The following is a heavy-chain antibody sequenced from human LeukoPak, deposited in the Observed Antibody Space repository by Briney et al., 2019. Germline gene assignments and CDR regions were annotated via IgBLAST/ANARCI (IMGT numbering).Heavy chain of an antibody. V-gene: IGHV3-74*01. J-gene: IGHJ4*02. Sequence: QPGGSLRLSCAASGFTFSSYWMHWVRQAPGKGLVWVSRINSDGSSAYYADSVKGRFTISRDNAKNTLFLQMNSLRAEDTAVYYCARVLASGSSSSVYGYWGQGTLVTVSS. D-gene: IGHD6-6*01. CDR1: GFTFSSYW. CDR2: INSDGSSA. CDR3: ARVLASGSSSSVYGY.